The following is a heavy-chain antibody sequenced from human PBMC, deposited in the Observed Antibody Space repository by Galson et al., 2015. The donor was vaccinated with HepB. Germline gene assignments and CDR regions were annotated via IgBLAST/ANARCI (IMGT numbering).Heavy chain of an antibody. V-gene: IGHV4-4*07. CDR1: GGSISSFY. CDR3: ARQRIAAAGTYCDYYCMDA. J-gene: IGHJ6*02. D-gene: IGHD6-13*01. CDR2: FYTTGNT. Sequence: SETLSLTCTVSGGSISSFYWTWIRQPAGKGLEWIGLFYTTGNTRYNPSLKSRVTMSVDTSKNQSSLKLYSVTAADTAVYYCARQRIAAAGTYCDYYCMDAWGQGNTVTGSS.